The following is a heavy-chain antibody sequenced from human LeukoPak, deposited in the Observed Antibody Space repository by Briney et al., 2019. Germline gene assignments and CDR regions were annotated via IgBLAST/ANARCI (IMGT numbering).Heavy chain of an antibody. V-gene: IGHV1-8*01. J-gene: IGHJ5*02. D-gene: IGHD2-2*01. CDR3: ARTPTRYCSSTSCLKNWFDP. CDR1: GYTFTSYD. CDR2: MNPNSGNT. Sequence: ASVKVSCKASGYTFTSYDINWVRQATGQGLEWMGWMNPNSGNTGYAQKFQVRVTMTRNTSISTAYMELSSLRSEDTAVYYCARTPTRYCSSTSCLKNWFDPWGQGTLVTVSS.